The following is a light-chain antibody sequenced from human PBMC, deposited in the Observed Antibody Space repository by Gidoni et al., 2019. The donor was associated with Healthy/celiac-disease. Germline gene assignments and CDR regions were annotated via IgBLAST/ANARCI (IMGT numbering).Light chain of an antibody. CDR3: QQYGSSPGT. CDR1: QSVSSSY. J-gene: IGKJ1*01. CDR2: GAS. Sequence: IVLAQSPGTLSLSPGERATLSCRASQSVSSSYLAWYQQKHGQAPRLLIYGASSRATGIPDRFSGSGSGTDFNLTSSRLEPEDFAVYYCQQYGSSPGTFGQGTKVEIK. V-gene: IGKV3-20*01.